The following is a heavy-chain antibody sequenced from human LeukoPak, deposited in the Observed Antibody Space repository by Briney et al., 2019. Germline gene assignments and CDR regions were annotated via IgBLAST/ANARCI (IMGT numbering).Heavy chain of an antibody. Sequence: GRSLRLSCAASGFTFTTFAIHWVRQAPGKGLEWVAAISYDGSETYYADSVKGRFTVSRDTSRNTLYLQMNSLRADDTAVYSCARERAVLRYYLDCWARGTLVTVSS. CDR1: GFTFTTFA. CDR2: ISYDGSET. CDR3: ARERAVLRYYLDC. J-gene: IGHJ4*02. V-gene: IGHV3-30*04. D-gene: IGHD1-26*01.